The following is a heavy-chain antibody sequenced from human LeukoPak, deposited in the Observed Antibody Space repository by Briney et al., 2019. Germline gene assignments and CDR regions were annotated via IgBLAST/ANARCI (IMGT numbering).Heavy chain of an antibody. CDR1: GGSISSGGYY. J-gene: IGHJ4*02. CDR2: IYYSGST. Sequence: PSQTLSLTCTVSGGSISSGGYYWSWIRQHPGKGLEWIGYIYYSGSTYYNPSLKSRVTISVDTSKNQFSLKLSSVTAADTAVYYCARAARWLQFWYFDYWGQGTLVTVSS. CDR3: ARAARWLQFWYFDY. D-gene: IGHD5-24*01. V-gene: IGHV4-31*03.